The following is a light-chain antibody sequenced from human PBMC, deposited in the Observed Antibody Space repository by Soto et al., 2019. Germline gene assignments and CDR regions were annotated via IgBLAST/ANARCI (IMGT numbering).Light chain of an antibody. V-gene: IGLV8-61*01. CDR2: RTN. J-gene: IGLJ3*02. Sequence: QTVVTQEPSFSVSPGGTVTLTCALSSGSVSTNNYPSWCQQTPGQPPRTLIFRTNTRSSGVPDRFSGSILGSKAALTIRGAQADDESDYYCVLYMGRGIWVFGGGTKVTVL. CDR3: VLYMGRGIWV. CDR1: SGSVSTNNY.